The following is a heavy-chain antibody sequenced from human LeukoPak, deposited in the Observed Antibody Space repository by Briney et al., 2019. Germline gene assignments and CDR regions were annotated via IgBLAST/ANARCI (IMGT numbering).Heavy chain of an antibody. CDR1: GFTFSSYG. D-gene: IGHD2-15*01. CDR2: ISYDGSNK. Sequence: GGSLRLSCAASGFTFSSYGMHWVRQAPGKGLEWVAVISYDGSNKYYADSVKGRFTISRDNSKNTLYLQMNSLRAEDTAVYYCAKSANCSGGSCYGRPYFDYWGQGTLVTVSS. J-gene: IGHJ4*02. CDR3: AKSANCSGGSCYGRPYFDY. V-gene: IGHV3-30*18.